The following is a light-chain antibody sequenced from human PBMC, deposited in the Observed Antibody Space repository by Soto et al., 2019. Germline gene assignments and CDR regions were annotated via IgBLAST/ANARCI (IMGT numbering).Light chain of an antibody. CDR2: EVT. J-gene: IGLJ3*02. Sequence: QSVLTQPASVSGSPGQSIAISCTGTSSDVGGYNYVSWYQQHPGKAPKLIIYEVTNRPSGVSDRFSGSKSGNTASLTISGLQAEDEADFRKVLGGGTKLTVL. CDR1: SSDVGGYNY. V-gene: IGLV2-14*01. CDR3: V.